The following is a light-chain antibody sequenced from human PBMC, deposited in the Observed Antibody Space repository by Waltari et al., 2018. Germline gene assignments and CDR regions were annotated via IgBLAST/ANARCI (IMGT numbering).Light chain of an antibody. J-gene: IGLJ3*02. V-gene: IGLV2-14*03. CDR2: DVS. Sequence: QSVVTQPDFVSGSPGQSITISCTVPPTDMKTYNLLSWYQKYPGKAPRLIIYDVSARPSGISSRFSGSKSGNTASLTISGLQAEDEADYYCSSFASTTTVFGGGTKVTVL. CDR1: PTDMKTYNL. CDR3: SSFASTTTV.